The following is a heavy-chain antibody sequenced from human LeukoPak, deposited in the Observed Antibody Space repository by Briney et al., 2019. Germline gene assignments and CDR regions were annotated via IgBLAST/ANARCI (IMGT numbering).Heavy chain of an antibody. CDR3: ARFPVSRLPRNAGMSGAII. CDR1: GFTFSSYG. D-gene: IGHD3-10*02. J-gene: IGHJ3*02. CDR2: IRYDGSNK. Sequence: PGGSLRLSCAASGFTFSSYGMHWVRQAPGKGLEWVAFIRYDGSNKYYADSVKGRFTISRDNSKNTLYLQMNSLRAEDTAVYYCARFPVSRLPRNAGMSGAIIWGQGTMVTVSS. V-gene: IGHV3-30*02.